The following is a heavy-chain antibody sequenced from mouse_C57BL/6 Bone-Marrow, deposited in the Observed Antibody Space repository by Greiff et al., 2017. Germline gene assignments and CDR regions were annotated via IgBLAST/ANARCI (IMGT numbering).Heavy chain of an antibody. J-gene: IGHJ4*01. CDR3: ARWDYSNYEDAMDY. D-gene: IGHD2-5*01. Sequence: VQLQQPGAELVKPGASVKLSCKASGYTFTSYWMHWVKQRPGRDLEWIGRIDPNSGGTKYNEKFKSKATLTVDKPSSTAYMQLSSLTSEDSAVYYCARWDYSNYEDAMDYWGQGTSVTVSS. CDR1: GYTFTSYW. V-gene: IGHV1-72*01. CDR2: IDPNSGGT.